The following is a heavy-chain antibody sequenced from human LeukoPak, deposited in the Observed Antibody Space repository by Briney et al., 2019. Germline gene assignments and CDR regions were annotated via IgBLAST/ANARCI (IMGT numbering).Heavy chain of an antibody. CDR1: GFTFSSYW. CDR2: IKQDGSEK. V-gene: IGHV3-7*01. J-gene: IGHJ4*02. Sequence: GGSLRLSCAASGFTFSSYWMSWVRQAPGKGLEWVANIKQDGSEKYYVDSVKGRFTISRDNAKNSLYLQMNSLRAEDTAVYYCARVGWGDYYDSSGYYDYWGQGTLVTVSS. CDR3: ARVGWGDYYDSSGYYDY. D-gene: IGHD3-22*01.